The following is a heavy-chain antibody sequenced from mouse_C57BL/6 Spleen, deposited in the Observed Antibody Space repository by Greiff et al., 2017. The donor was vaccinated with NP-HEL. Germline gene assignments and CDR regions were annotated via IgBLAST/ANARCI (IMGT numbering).Heavy chain of an antibody. CDR3: RTGTLDY. D-gene: IGHD4-1*01. J-gene: IGHJ2*01. CDR1: GFTFSDAW. CDR2: IRNKANNHAT. Sequence: EVKVEESGGGLVQPGGSMKLSCAASGFTFSDAWMDWVRQSPEKGLEWVAEIRNKANNHATYYAESVKGRFTSRDDSKSSVYLQMNSLRAEDTGIYYCRTGTLDYWGQGTTLTASS. V-gene: IGHV6-6*01.